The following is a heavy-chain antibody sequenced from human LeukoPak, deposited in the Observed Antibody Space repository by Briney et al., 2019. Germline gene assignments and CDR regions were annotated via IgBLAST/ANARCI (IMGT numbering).Heavy chain of an antibody. J-gene: IGHJ4*02. CDR3: ATDPYDYVWGSYIFDY. CDR2: INPNSGGT. V-gene: IGHV1-2*02. CDR1: GYTFTGYY. Sequence: ASVKVSCKASGYTFTGYYMHWVRQAPGQGLEWMGWINPNSGGTNYAQKFQGRVTMTRDTSISTAYMELSRLRSDGTAVYYCATDPYDYVWGSYIFDYWGQGTLVTVSS. D-gene: IGHD3-16*01.